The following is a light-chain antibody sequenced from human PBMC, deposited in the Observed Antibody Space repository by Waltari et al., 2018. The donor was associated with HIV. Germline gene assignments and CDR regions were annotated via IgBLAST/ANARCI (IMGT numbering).Light chain of an antibody. CDR2: AAT. V-gene: IGKV1-39*01. CDR1: LSINNY. Sequence: DIQMTQSPSSLSASVGDGVTITFRANLSINNYLNWYQRKPGKAPRLLIFAATSLQSGVPSRFSGSGSGTDFTLTISSLLLEDFATYYCQQSYSIPWTFGQGTKVEIK. CDR3: QQSYSIPWT. J-gene: IGKJ1*01.